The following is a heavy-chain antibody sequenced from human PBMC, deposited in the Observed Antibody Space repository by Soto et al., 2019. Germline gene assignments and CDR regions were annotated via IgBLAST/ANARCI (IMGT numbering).Heavy chain of an antibody. D-gene: IGHD2-15*01. CDR2: ITNDGSAK. CDR1: GFTFYTDW. J-gene: IGHJ5*02. V-gene: IGHV3-7*01. Sequence: EVQLVESGGGLVQPGGSLRLSCAASGFTFYTDWMSWVRQAPGKWLEWVATITNDGSAKYYVDSVKGRFTISGDNARNSLDLQMNGLRAEDTSVYYCAGEHGWRFEPWGQGTVVTVSS. CDR3: AGEHGWRFEP.